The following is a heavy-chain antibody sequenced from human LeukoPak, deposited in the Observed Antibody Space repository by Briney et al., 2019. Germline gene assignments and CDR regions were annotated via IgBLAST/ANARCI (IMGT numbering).Heavy chain of an antibody. D-gene: IGHD1-26*01. V-gene: IGHV4-4*02. CDR3: ARGTTSGSYLFDY. J-gene: IGHJ4*02. Sequence: TLSLTCAVSGGSISSSNWWSWVRQPPGKGLEWIGEIYHSGSTNYNPSLKSRVTISVDKSKNQSSLKLSSVTAADTAVYYCARGTTSGSYLFDYWGQGTLVTVSS. CDR2: IYHSGST. CDR1: GGSISSSNW.